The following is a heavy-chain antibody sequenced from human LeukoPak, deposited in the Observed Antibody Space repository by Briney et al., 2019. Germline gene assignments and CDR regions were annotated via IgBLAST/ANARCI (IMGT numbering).Heavy chain of an antibody. Sequence: SETLSLTCTVSGGSISSYYWSWLRQPPGKGLEWIGYIYYSGNTNYNPSLKSRVTISVDTSKNQFSLELSSVTAADTAVYYCARMGYCTDGVCAFDIWGQGTMVTVSS. J-gene: IGHJ3*02. CDR2: IYYSGNT. V-gene: IGHV4-59*01. D-gene: IGHD2-8*01. CDR1: GGSISSYY. CDR3: ARMGYCTDGVCAFDI.